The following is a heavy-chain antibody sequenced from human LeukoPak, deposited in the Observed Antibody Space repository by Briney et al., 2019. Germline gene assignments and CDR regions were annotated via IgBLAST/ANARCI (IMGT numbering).Heavy chain of an antibody. J-gene: IGHJ4*02. V-gene: IGHV3-23*01. Sequence: GGSLRLSCAASGFTFSNYAMSWVRQAPGKGLDWVSVISGSAGKIRYAGSVKGRFTISRDNSENTVYLQMNNLRAEDTAVYYCAGRVTGYSSGYVYWGQGTLVTVSS. CDR1: GFTFSNYA. CDR2: ISGSAGKI. CDR3: AGRVTGYSSGYVY. D-gene: IGHD5-18*01.